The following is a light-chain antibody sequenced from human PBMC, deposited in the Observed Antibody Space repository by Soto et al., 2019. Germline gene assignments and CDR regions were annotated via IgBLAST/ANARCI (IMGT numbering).Light chain of an antibody. J-gene: IGKJ1*01. Sequence: DVVMTQSPLSLPVTLGQPASISCRSNQSLRSSDGNTYLNWFQQRPGQSPRRLTYQVSIRDSGVPDRFSGSGSGTVFTLKISRVEAEDVGIYYCMQGTRWPPWTSGQGTKVEIK. CDR3: MQGTRWPPWT. CDR2: QVS. V-gene: IGKV2-30*01. CDR1: QSLRSSDGNTY.